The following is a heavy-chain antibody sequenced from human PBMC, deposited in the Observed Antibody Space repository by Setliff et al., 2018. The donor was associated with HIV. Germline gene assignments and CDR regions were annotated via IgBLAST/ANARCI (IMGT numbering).Heavy chain of an antibody. V-gene: IGHV2-26*01. CDR3: AHRLHIWDFFDY. CDR1: GYSISNARMG. J-gene: IGHJ4*02. Sequence: LSLTCAVSGYSISNARMGVSWIRQPPGKALEWLAHIFSNDEKSYSTSLKSRLTISKDTSKNQVVLTMTNMDPVDTATYFCAHRLHIWDFFDYWGPGTVVTVSS. CDR2: IFSNDEK. D-gene: IGHD3-16*01.